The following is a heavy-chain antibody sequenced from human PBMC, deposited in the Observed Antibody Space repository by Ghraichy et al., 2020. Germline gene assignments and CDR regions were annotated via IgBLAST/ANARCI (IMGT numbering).Heavy chain of an antibody. D-gene: IGHD6-6*01. Sequence: SQTLSLTCTVYGGSISSYYWSWIRQPAGKGLEWIGRIYTGGSTYYIPSLKSRVTMSVDTSKNQFSLKLSSVTAADTAVYYCARAAYSSSSPFDYCGQGTLVTVSS. V-gene: IGHV4-4*07. CDR2: IYTGGST. CDR1: GGSISSYY. CDR3: ARAAYSSSSPFDY. J-gene: IGHJ4*02.